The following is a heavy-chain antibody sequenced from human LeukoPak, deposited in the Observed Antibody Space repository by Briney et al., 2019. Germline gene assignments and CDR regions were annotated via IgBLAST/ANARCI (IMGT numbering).Heavy chain of an antibody. CDR3: AKRLLIESSIWNYYGMDV. V-gene: IGHV3-23*01. D-gene: IGHD3-22*01. J-gene: IGHJ6*02. CDR1: GFTFSTYA. Sequence: GGSLRLSCAASGFTFSTYAMSWVRQTPGRGLEWVSVISGSGDATNYADSVKGRFTISRDNSKNILYLEMYSLRADDTAVYYCAKRLLIESSIWNYYGMDVWGQGTTVSVSS. CDR2: ISGSGDAT.